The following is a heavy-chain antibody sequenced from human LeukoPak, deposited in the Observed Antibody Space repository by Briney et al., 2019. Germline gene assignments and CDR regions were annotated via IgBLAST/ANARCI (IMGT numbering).Heavy chain of an antibody. D-gene: IGHD2-2*01. V-gene: IGHV3-23*01. CDR1: GFTFGSYA. CDR2: ISGSGGST. CDR3: ANNIVPAAYHDAFDI. J-gene: IGHJ3*02. Sequence: GGSLRLSCAASGFTFGSYAVSWVRQAPGKGLEWVSAISGSGGSTYYADSVKGRFTISRDNSKNTLYLQMNSLRAEDTAVYYCANNIVPAAYHDAFDIWGQGTMVTVSS.